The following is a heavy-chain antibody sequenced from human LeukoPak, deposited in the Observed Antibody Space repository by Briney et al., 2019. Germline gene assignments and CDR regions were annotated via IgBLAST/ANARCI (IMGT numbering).Heavy chain of an antibody. D-gene: IGHD2-21*02. CDR2: IIPIFGTS. CDR1: GGSIMNYA. Sequence: SVKVSCKTSGGSIMNYAISWVRQAPGQGLEWMGVIIPIFGTSNYAQKFQGRATITADKSTNTANMELSSLRSEDTAVYYCARVAAAIPRWYFDLWGRGTLVTVSS. J-gene: IGHJ2*01. CDR3: ARVAAAIPRWYFDL. V-gene: IGHV1-69*06.